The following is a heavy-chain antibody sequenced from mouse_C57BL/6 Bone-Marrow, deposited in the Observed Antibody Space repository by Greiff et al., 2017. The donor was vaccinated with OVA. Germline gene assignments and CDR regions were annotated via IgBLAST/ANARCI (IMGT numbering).Heavy chain of an antibody. CDR3: AREGWLPFDY. CDR1: GYTFTSYG. J-gene: IGHJ2*01. CDR2: IYPRSGNT. V-gene: IGHV1-81*01. D-gene: IGHD2-3*01. Sequence: QVQLKQPGAELARPGASVKLSCKASGYTFTSYGISWVKQRTGQGLEWIGEIYPRSGNTYYNEKFKGKATLTADKSSSTAYMELRSLTSEDSAVYFCAREGWLPFDYWGQGTTLTVSS.